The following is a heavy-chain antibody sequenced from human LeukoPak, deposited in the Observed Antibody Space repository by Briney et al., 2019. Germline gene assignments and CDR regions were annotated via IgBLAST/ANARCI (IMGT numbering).Heavy chain of an antibody. CDR2: INPNSGGT. CDR1: GYTFTGYY. CDR3: ARIFVLDSSGYVDY. V-gene: IGHV1-2*02. J-gene: IGHJ4*02. D-gene: IGHD3-22*01. Sequence: ASVKVSCKASGYTFTGYYMHWVRQAPGQGLEWMGWINPNSGGTNYAQKFQGRVTMTRDTSISTAYMELSRLRSDDTAVYYCARIFVLDSSGYVDYWGQGTLVTVSP.